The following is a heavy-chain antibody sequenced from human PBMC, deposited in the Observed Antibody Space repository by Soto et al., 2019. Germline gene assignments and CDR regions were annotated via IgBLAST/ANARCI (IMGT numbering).Heavy chain of an antibody. D-gene: IGHD3-10*01. CDR1: GGTFSSYA. J-gene: IGHJ4*02. Sequence: QVQLVQSGAEVKKPGSSVKVSCKASGGTFSSYASSWVRQAPGQGLEWMGGIIPIFGTANYAQKFQGRVTITADESTSTAYMELSSLRSEDTAVYYCARDITKIRGVIPTPFDYWGQGTLVTVSS. CDR3: ARDITKIRGVIPTPFDY. CDR2: IIPIFGTA. V-gene: IGHV1-69*01.